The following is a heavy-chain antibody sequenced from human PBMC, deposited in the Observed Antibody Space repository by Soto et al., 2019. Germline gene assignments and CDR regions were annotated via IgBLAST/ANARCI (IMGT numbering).Heavy chain of an antibody. J-gene: IGHJ4*02. Sequence: SETLSLTCTVSGGSISSSSYYWGWICQPPGKGLEWIGSIYYSGSTYYNPSLKSRVTISVDKSRSQFSLKLNSVTAADSAVYFCARLEGLATISYYFDFWGPGALVTVSS. CDR2: IYYSGST. V-gene: IGHV4-39*01. D-gene: IGHD3-9*01. CDR3: ARLEGLATISYYFDF. CDR1: GGSISSSSYY.